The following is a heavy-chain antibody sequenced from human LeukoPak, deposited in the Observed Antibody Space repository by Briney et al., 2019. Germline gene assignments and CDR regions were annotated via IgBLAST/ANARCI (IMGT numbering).Heavy chain of an antibody. CDR1: GFTFSSYW. CDR2: INSDGSST. D-gene: IGHD3-22*01. J-gene: IGHJ1*01. Sequence: QPGGSLRLSCAASGFTFSSYWMHWVRQAPGKGLVWVSRINSDGSSTSYADSVKGRFTISRDNAKNTLYLQMNSLRAEDTAVYYCARDYYDSSGYYYGYFQHWGQGTLVTVSS. V-gene: IGHV3-74*01. CDR3: ARDYYDSSGYYYGYFQH.